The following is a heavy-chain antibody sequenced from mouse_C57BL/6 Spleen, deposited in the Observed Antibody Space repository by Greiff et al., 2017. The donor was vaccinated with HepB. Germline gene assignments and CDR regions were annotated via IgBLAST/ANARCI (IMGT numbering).Heavy chain of an antibody. CDR1: GYSITSGYY. CDR3: ARGYGYHWYFDV. CDR2: ISYDGSN. J-gene: IGHJ1*03. Sequence: EVKLVESGPGLVKPSQSLSLTCSVTGYSITSGYYWNWIRQFPGNKLEWMGYISYDGSNNYNPSLKNRISITRDTSKNQFFLKLNSVTTEDTATYYCARGYGYHWYFDVWGTGTTVTVSS. V-gene: IGHV3-6*01. D-gene: IGHD2-2*01.